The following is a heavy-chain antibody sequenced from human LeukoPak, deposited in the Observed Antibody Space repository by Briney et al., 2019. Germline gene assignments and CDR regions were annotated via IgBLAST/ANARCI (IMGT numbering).Heavy chain of an antibody. Sequence: SETLSLTCTVSGGSISSGDYYWRWIRQPPGKGLEWIGYIYYSGSTYYNPSLKSRVTISVDTSKNQFSLKLSSVTAADTAVYYCASKMATITAAFDIWGQGTMVTVSS. J-gene: IGHJ3*02. V-gene: IGHV4-30-4*01. CDR1: GGSISSGDYY. CDR3: ASKMATITAAFDI. D-gene: IGHD5-24*01. CDR2: IYYSGST.